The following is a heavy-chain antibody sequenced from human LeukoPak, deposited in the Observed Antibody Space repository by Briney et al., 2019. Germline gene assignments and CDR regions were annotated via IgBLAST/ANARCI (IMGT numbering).Heavy chain of an antibody. CDR1: GFTFSSYA. V-gene: IGHV3-30*01. D-gene: IGHD3-10*01. CDR2: ISYDGSNK. CDR3: ARGGSVFAHFFDY. J-gene: IGHJ4*02. Sequence: GRSLRLSCAASGFTFSSYAMHWVRQAPGKGLEWVAVISYDGSNKYYADSVKGRFTISRDNSKNTLYLQMNSLRAEDTAIYYCARGGSVFAHFFDYWGQGTLVTVSS.